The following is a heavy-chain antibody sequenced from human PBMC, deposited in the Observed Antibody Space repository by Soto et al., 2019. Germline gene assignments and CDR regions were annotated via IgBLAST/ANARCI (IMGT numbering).Heavy chain of an antibody. V-gene: IGHV3-74*01. CDR2: INRDMNT. CDR3: ARGGGYCSGGSCSNWFDP. CDR1: GVTLGNYG. J-gene: IGHJ5*02. Sequence: LMLYRTRYGVTLGNYGMLGGRRAHKKKLMWVSLINRDMNTNYADSVKGRFTITRDNAKNMVYLQMNSLRVEDTAVYYCARGGGYCSGGSCSNWFDPWGQGTLVTVSS. D-gene: IGHD2-15*01.